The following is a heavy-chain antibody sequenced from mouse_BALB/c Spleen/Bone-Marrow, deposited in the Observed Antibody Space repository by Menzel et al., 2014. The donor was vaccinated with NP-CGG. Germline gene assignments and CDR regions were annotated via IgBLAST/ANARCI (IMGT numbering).Heavy chain of an antibody. D-gene: IGHD1-1*01. Sequence: EVKLMESGPELVKPGASVKISCKASGYSFTGYYMHWVKQSHVKSLEWIGRINPYNGATSYNQNFKDKASLTVDKSSSTAYMELHSLTSEDSAVYYCASPYGSSFHWGQSTTLTVSS. CDR2: INPYNGAT. J-gene: IGHJ2*01. CDR1: GYSFTGYY. V-gene: IGHV1-31*01. CDR3: ASPYGSSFH.